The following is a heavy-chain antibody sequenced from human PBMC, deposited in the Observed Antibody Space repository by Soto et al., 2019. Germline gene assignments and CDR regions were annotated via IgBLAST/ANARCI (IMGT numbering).Heavy chain of an antibody. J-gene: IGHJ6*03. D-gene: IGHD2-15*01. Sequence: EEQLVESGGGLIKPGGSLRLSCVVSGFTCSDYTLNWVRQAPGRGLEWVSSISTTSSDIYYADSVKGRFTISRDNAKNSLYLQMDSLTAADPAVYYCKRDASPAHKPLYFYYYMDVWGKGTTGTVSS. CDR3: KRDASPAHKPLYFYYYMDV. V-gene: IGHV3-21*01. CDR1: GFTCSDYT. CDR2: ISTTSSDI.